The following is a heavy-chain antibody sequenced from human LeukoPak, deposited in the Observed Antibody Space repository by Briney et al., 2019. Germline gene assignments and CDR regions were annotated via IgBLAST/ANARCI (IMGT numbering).Heavy chain of an antibody. D-gene: IGHD2-2*01. CDR3: AREYCSSSSCFHYSYYYLWTS. Sequence: PSETLSLTCTVSAGSISNYYWSWIRQPAGKGLEWIGRIYTSGSTNYNPSLESRVTMSVDTSKNQFSLKLTSVTAADTAVYYCAREYCSSSSCFHYSYYYLWTSGAKGPRSPSPQ. CDR2: IYTSGST. J-gene: IGHJ6*04. CDR1: AGSISNYY. V-gene: IGHV4-4*07.